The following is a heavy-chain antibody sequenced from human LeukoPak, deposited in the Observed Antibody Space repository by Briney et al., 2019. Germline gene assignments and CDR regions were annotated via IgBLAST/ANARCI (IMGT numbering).Heavy chain of an antibody. Sequence: ASVKVSCKASGYTFNTYEIAWVRQAPGQGLEWMGWIKTYNGNTNYAQKVQGRVTMTTDTSTSTGYMELRNLRSDDTAVYDCARLAVGSSWFHDYWGQGTLVTVSS. J-gene: IGHJ4*02. CDR3: ARLAVGSSWFHDY. CDR1: GYTFNTYE. V-gene: IGHV1-18*01. CDR2: IKTYNGNT. D-gene: IGHD6-13*01.